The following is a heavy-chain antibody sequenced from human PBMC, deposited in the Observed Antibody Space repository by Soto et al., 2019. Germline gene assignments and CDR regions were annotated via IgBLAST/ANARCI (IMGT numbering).Heavy chain of an antibody. CDR3: ARGYVLKLRYFDWSPRTYGMDV. CDR2: INHSGST. V-gene: IGHV4-34*01. Sequence: SETLSLTCAVYGGSFSCYYWIWIRQPPGKGLEWIGEINHSGSTNYNPSLKSRVTISVDTSKNQFSLKLSSVTAADTAVYYCARGYVLKLRYFDWSPRTYGMDVWGQGTTVTVSS. D-gene: IGHD3-9*01. J-gene: IGHJ6*02. CDR1: GGSFSCYY.